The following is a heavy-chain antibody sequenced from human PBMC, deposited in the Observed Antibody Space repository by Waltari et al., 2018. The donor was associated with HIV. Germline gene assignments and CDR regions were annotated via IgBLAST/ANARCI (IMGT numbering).Heavy chain of an antibody. Sequence: EVQLVESGGGLVQPGGSLRLSCAVSGFSFSTYTMNWVRQAPGKGLEWISYISSSGSSRYYADSVKGRFTISRDNAKNSLYLQMNNLRAEDTAVYYCARVPFKTGLSAWGQGTLVTVSS. D-gene: IGHD3-10*01. J-gene: IGHJ5*02. CDR2: ISSSGSSR. V-gene: IGHV3-48*04. CDR3: ARVPFKTGLSA. CDR1: GFSFSTYT.